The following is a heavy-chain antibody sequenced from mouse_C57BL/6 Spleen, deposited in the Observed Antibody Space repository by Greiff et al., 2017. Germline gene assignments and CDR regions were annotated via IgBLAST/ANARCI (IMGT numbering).Heavy chain of an antibody. CDR2: ILPGSGST. V-gene: IGHV1-9*01. CDR1: GYTFTGYW. J-gene: IGHJ3*01. Sequence: QVQLQQSGAELMQPGASVKLSCKASGYTFTGYWIEWVNQRPGHGLEWIGEILPGSGSTNYNEKFKGKAAFTADTASNTAYMQLSSLTTEDTAIDICAHGDQGFAYWGQGTLVTVSA. CDR3: AHGDQGFAY.